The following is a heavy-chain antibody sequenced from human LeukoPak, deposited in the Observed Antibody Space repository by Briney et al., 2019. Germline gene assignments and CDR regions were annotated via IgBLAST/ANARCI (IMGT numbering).Heavy chain of an antibody. D-gene: IGHD2-2*02. V-gene: IGHV4-4*07. CDR3: ARAPGDCSSTSCYSYYYYYMDV. CDR2: IYISGST. Sequence: TPSETLSLTCTVSGGSISSYYWSWIRQPAGKGLEWIGRIYISGSTNYNPSLKSRVTMSVDTSKNQFSLKLSSVTAADTAVYYCARAPGDCSSTSCYSYYYYYMDVWGKGTTVTVSS. CDR1: GGSISSYY. J-gene: IGHJ6*03.